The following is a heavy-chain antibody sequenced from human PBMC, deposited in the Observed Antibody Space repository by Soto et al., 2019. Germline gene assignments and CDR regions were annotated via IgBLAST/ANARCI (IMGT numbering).Heavy chain of an antibody. Sequence: PSETLSLTCAVCGGCVNGYYWNGIRQPPAKGLEWIGEINHTGGTHYNPSLKSRVTMSVDTSKNQFSLRLSSVTAADTAIYYCATRITVFGLLIPPFDPWGQGTQVTVSS. V-gene: IGHV4-34*01. D-gene: IGHD3-3*01. CDR1: GGCVNGYY. CDR3: ATRITVFGLLIPPFDP. J-gene: IGHJ5*02. CDR2: INHTGGT.